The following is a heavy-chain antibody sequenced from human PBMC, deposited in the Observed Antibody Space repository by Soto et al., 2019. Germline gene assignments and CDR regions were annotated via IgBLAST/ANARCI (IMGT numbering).Heavy chain of an antibody. D-gene: IGHD6-13*01. Sequence: GGSLRLSCAASGFTFSSYWMFWVRQAPGKGLEWVANINQDGSDKSYVDSVKGRFTISRDNAKNSLYLQMNSLRAEDTAVYYCARGWYLGVWGQGTTVTVSS. CDR1: GFTFSSYW. J-gene: IGHJ6*02. CDR2: INQDGSDK. CDR3: ARGWYLGV. V-gene: IGHV3-7*01.